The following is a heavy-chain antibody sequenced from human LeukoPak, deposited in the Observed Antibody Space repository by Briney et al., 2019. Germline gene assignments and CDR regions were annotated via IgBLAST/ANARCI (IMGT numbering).Heavy chain of an antibody. D-gene: IGHD3-22*01. J-gene: IGHJ4*02. CDR3: ARGRINYYDSSGYYHDYFDY. CDR2: ISYDGSNK. CDR1: GFTFSSYA. Sequence: GGSLRLSCAASGFTFSSYAMHWVRQAPGKGLEWVAVISYDGSNKYYADSVKGRFTISRDNSKNTLYLQMNSLRAEDTAVYYCARGRINYYDSSGYYHDYFDYWGQGTLVTVSS. V-gene: IGHV3-30-3*01.